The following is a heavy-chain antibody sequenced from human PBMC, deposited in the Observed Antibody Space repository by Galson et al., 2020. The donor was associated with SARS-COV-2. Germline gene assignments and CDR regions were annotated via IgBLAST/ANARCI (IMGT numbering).Heavy chain of an antibody. V-gene: IGHV1-24*01. CDR3: ATAPVLVGANNSVVYYYYGMDL. CDR2: FDPEDGET. D-gene: IGHD1-26*01. Sequence: ASVKVSCKVSGYTLTELSMHWVRQAPGKGLEWMGGFDPEDGETIYAQKFQGRVTLTEDTSTDTAYMELSSLRSEDTAVYYCATAPVLVGANNSVVYYYYGMDLWGQGTTVTVSS. CDR1: GYTLTELS. J-gene: IGHJ6*02.